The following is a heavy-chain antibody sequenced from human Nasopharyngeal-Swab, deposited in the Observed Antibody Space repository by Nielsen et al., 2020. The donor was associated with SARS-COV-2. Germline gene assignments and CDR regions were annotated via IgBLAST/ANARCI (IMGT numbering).Heavy chain of an antibody. V-gene: IGHV4-34*01. J-gene: IGHJ4*02. CDR2: INHSGST. D-gene: IGHD2-21*01. CDR3: ASHPAGGGGGDY. Sequence: WIRQPPGKGLEWIGEINHSGSTSYNPPLKSRVTISVDTSKNQFSLKLSSVTAADTAVYYCASHPAGGGGGDYWGQGTLVTVSS.